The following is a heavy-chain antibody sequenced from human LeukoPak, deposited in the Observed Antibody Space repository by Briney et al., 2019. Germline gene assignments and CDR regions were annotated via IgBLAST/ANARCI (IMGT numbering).Heavy chain of an antibody. V-gene: IGHV1-69*13. D-gene: IGHD3-10*01. CDR2: ILPMSGTT. Sequence: SSVKVSCKSSGGTFSSYAISWVRQAPGQGLEWMGGILPMSGTTRYAQKFQGRVTIIADESTSTAYMELSSLRSEDTAVYYCAREDGSGSFQPQFDYWGQGTLVTVS. J-gene: IGHJ4*02. CDR1: GGTFSSYA. CDR3: AREDGSGSFQPQFDY.